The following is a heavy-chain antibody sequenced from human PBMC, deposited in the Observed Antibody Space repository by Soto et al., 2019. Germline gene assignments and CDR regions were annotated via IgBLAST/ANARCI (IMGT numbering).Heavy chain of an antibody. CDR3: ARHIGAYGSSWYWFDT. CDR1: GGSISSYY. D-gene: IGHD6-13*01. Sequence: ETLSLTCTVSGGSISSYYWSWIRQPPGKGLEWIGYIYYSGSTNYNPSLKSRVTISVDTSKNQFSLKLSSVTAADTAVYYCARHIGAYGSSWYWFDTWGQGTLVTVYS. J-gene: IGHJ5*02. CDR2: IYYSGST. V-gene: IGHV4-59*08.